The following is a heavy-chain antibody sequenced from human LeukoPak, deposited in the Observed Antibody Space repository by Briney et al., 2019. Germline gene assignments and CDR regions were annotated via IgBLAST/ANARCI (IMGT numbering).Heavy chain of an antibody. CDR2: IYYTGRT. J-gene: IGHJ4*02. Sequence: PSETLSLTCTVSGDSITSYYWSWVRQPPGKGLEYLGFIYYTGRTNYNPSLKSRVTIPVDTSKNQFSLKLSSVTAADTAVYYCATLPLSGGYFDYWGQGTLVTVSS. D-gene: IGHD3-16*01. CDR1: GDSITSYY. CDR3: ATLPLSGGYFDY. V-gene: IGHV4-59*01.